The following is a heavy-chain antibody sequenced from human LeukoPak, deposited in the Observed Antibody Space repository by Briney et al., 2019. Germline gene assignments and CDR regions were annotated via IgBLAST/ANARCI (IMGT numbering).Heavy chain of an antibody. Sequence: PSETLSLTCTVSGGSISGYYWSWIRQPAGKGLEWIGRIYTSGSTNYNPSLKSRVTISVDTSKNQFSLKLSSVTAADTAVYYCARGADFWSGWDAFDIWGQGTMVTVSS. CDR1: GGSISGYY. V-gene: IGHV4-4*07. J-gene: IGHJ3*02. D-gene: IGHD3-3*01. CDR3: ARGADFWSGWDAFDI. CDR2: IYTSGST.